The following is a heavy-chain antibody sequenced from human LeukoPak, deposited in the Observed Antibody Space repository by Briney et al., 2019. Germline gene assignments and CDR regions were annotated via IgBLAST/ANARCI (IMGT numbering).Heavy chain of an antibody. CDR2: IFYSGTT. CDR3: ARQIALVEPTDPNWFDS. CDR1: GDSISTTTFY. D-gene: IGHD2-8*02. V-gene: IGHV4-39*07. J-gene: IGHJ5*01. Sequence: SETLSLTCSVSGDSISTTTFYWGWIRQSPGKGLEWIGSIFYSGTTYYTPSLKSRVTLSLDTSKNQFSLRLTSVTAADTAVYFCARQIALVEPTDPNWFDSWGQGILVTVSS.